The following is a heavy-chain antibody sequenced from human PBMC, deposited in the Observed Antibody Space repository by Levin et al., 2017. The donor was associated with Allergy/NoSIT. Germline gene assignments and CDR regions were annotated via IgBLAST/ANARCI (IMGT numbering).Heavy chain of an antibody. V-gene: IGHV3-30*18. CDR1: GFTFSTFG. CDR2: ITSDGSNH. Sequence: GGSLRLSCAASGFTFSTFGMHWVRQAPGKGLEWVAIITSDGSNHFYADSVKGRFTVSRDNSQNTLYLQMDSLRPEDTAVYYCANHYRAYVSGTYYIVPPFDYWGQGTLVTVSS. J-gene: IGHJ4*02. D-gene: IGHD3-10*01. CDR3: ANHYRAYVSGTYYIVPPFDY.